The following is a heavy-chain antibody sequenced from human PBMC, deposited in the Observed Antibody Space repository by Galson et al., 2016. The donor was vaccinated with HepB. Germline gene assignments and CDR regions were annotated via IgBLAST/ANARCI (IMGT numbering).Heavy chain of an antibody. CDR3: VRDLGYCSGGSCNLSGMDV. CDR1: GFTFSSYA. V-gene: IGHV3-30*03. D-gene: IGHD2-15*01. Sequence: SLRLSCAASGFTFSSYAMHWVRQAPGKGLEWVAVISYDGSHKYYAASVKGRFTISRDNSKNTLHLQMNSLRVEDRALYYCVRDLGYCSGGSCNLSGMDVWGQGTTVTVFS. CDR2: ISYDGSHK. J-gene: IGHJ6*02.